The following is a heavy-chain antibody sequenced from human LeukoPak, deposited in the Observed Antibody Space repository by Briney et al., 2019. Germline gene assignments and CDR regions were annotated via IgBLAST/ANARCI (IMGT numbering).Heavy chain of an antibody. CDR1: GFTFSSYW. Sequence: GGSLRLSCAASGFTFSSYWMHWVRQAPGKGLVWVSRINSDGSSTSYADSVKGRFTISRDNAKNTLCLQMNSLRAEDTAVYYCARADVSVTTFDYWGQGTLVTVSS. J-gene: IGHJ4*02. D-gene: IGHD4-17*01. CDR2: INSDGSST. V-gene: IGHV3-74*01. CDR3: ARADVSVTTFDY.